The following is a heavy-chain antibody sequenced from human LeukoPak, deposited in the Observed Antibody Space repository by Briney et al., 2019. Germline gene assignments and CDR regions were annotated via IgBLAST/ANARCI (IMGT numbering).Heavy chain of an antibody. Sequence: SVKVSCKASGGTFSSYVISWVRQAPGQGLEWMGRIIPIFGTANYGQKFQPRVTITTDESTSTAYMELSSLRPEDTAVYYCARAYDSSGCLWGQGTMVTPSS. CDR2: IIPIFGTA. D-gene: IGHD3-22*01. CDR3: ARAYDSSGCL. J-gene: IGHJ3*01. CDR1: GGTFSSYV. V-gene: IGHV1-69*05.